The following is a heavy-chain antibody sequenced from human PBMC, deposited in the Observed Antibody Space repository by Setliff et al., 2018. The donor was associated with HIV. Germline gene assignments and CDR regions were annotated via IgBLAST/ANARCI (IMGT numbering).Heavy chain of an antibody. J-gene: IGHJ4*02. Sequence: SETLSLTCTVSGGSINNYFWSWIRQSPGRGLEWIGYIYYSGETNYNPSLKSRVTISVDTSMDQFSLKLNSVTAADTAVYYCARMLWRWGNYFDYWGQGTLVTVSS. CDR3: ARMLWRWGNYFDY. D-gene: IGHD3-16*01. V-gene: IGHV4-59*12. CDR2: IYYSGET. CDR1: GGSINNYF.